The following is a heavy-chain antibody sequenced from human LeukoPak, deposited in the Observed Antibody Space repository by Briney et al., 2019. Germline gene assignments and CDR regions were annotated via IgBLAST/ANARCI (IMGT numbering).Heavy chain of an antibody. CDR1: GGSFSGYY. V-gene: IGHV4-34*01. J-gene: IGHJ4*02. Sequence: KTSETLSLTCAVYGGSFSGYYWSWIRQPPGKGLEWIGEINHSGSTNYNPSLKSRVTISVDTSKNQFSLKLSSVIAADTAVYYCARVRYSGSYYFVYYFDYWGQGTLVTVSS. D-gene: IGHD1-26*01. CDR3: ARVRYSGSYYFVYYFDY. CDR2: INHSGST.